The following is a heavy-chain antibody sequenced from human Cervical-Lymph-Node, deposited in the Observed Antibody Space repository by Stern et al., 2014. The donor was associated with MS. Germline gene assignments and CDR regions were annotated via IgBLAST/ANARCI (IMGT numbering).Heavy chain of an antibody. CDR2: IVVGSGDT. CDR1: GFTFTSSA. D-gene: IGHD3-22*01. CDR3: ASSTLVVADDAFDI. Sequence: QLVESGPEVKKPGTSVKVSCKASGFTFTSSAMQWVRQARGQSLEWIRWIVVGSGDTSYAQKFQERVSITRDMSTSTAYMELSSLRSEDTAVYYCASSTLVVADDAFDIWGQGTMVTVSS. J-gene: IGHJ3*02. V-gene: IGHV1-58*02.